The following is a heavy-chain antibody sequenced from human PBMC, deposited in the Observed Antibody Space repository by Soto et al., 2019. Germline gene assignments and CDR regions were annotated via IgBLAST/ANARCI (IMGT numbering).Heavy chain of an antibody. J-gene: IGHJ4*02. D-gene: IGHD3-9*01. CDR1: GFTFSNAW. CDR3: TTDRTYSYYDILTGYLVPPALDY. CDR2: IKSKTDGGTT. V-gene: IGHV3-15*07. Sequence: GGSLRLSCAASGFTFSNAWMNWVRQAPGKGLEWVGRIKSKTDGGTTDYAAPVKGRFTISRDDSKNTLYLQMNSLKTEDTAVYYCTTDRTYSYYDILTGYLVPPALDYWGQGTLVTVSS.